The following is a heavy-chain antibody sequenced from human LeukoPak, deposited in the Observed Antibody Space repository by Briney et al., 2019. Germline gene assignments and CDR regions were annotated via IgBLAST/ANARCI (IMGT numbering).Heavy chain of an antibody. V-gene: IGHV1-2*04. D-gene: IGHD3-16*02. J-gene: IGHJ6*02. CDR1: GYTFTGYY. Sequence: ASVKVSCKASGYTFTGYYMHWVRQAPGQGLEWMGWINPNSGGTNYAQKFQGWVTMTRDTSISTAYMELSRLRSDDTAVYYCASGFGAVIGSYYYYGMDVWGQGTTVTVSS. CDR3: ASGFGAVIGSYYYYGMDV. CDR2: INPNSGGT.